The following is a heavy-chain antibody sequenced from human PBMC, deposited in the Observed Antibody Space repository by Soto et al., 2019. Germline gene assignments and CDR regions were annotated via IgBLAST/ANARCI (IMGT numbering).Heavy chain of an antibody. J-gene: IGHJ6*02. CDR3: ARLYCISTTCHYGMDG. CDR2: IYPGDSDT. D-gene: IGHD2-2*01. CDR1: GYTFATHW. Sequence: GESLKISCQASGYTFATHWIGWVRQMPGKGLEWMAIIYPGDSDTRYSPSFQGQVTISADRSINTAYLQWSSLKASDTAMYYCARLYCISTTCHYGMDGWGQGTTVTVSS. V-gene: IGHV5-51*01.